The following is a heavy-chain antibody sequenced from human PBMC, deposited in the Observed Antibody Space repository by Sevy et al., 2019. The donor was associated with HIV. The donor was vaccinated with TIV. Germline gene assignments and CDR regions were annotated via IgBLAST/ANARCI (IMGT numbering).Heavy chain of an antibody. CDR3: ASGIAARPGGGYYYYYGMDV. Sequence: GGSLRLSCAASGFTFSSYSMNWVRQAPGKGLEWVSYISSSNSTIYYADSVKGRFPISRENAKNSLYLQMNSLRDEDTAVYYFASGIAARPGGGYYYYYGMDVWGQGTTVTVSS. D-gene: IGHD6-6*01. J-gene: IGHJ6*02. CDR2: ISSSNSTI. V-gene: IGHV3-48*02. CDR1: GFTFSSYS.